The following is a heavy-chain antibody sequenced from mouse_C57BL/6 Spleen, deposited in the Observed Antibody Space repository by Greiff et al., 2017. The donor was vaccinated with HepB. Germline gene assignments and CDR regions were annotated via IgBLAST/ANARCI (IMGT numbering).Heavy chain of an antibody. J-gene: IGHJ3*01. Sequence: VQLQQSAAELVKPGASVKISCKVSGYTFTDHTIHWMKQRPEQGLEWIGYIYPRDGSTKYNEQFKGKATLTADKSSRTAYMQLNSLTSEASSVYFCAREGSYYDGSSYWFAYWGQGTLVTVSA. CDR2: IYPRDGST. CDR3: AREGSYYDGSSYWFAY. D-gene: IGHD1-1*01. V-gene: IGHV1-78*01. CDR1: GYTFTDHT.